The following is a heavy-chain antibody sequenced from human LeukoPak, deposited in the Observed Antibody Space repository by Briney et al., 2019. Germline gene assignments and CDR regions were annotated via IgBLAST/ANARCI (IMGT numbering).Heavy chain of an antibody. V-gene: IGHV1-18*01. CDR2: ISAYNGNT. J-gene: IGHJ4*02. D-gene: IGHD3-16*02. Sequence: ASVKVSCKASGYTFTSYGISWVRQAPGQGLEWMGWISAYNGNTNYAQKLQGRVTMTTDTSTSTAYMELRRLRSDDTAVYYCARGTPDYVWGSYPETTFDYWGQGTLVTVSS. CDR1: GYTFTSYG. CDR3: ARGTPDYVWGSYPETTFDY.